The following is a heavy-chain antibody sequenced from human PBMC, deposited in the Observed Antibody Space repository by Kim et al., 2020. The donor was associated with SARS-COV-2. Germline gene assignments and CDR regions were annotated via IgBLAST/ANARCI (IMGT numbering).Heavy chain of an antibody. CDR3: ARGWSATGIDP. Sequence: ASVKVSCKASGYSFSRYAIHWMRQAPGQRLEWMGWIDAGAGNTKYSQRFQGRVTITRDTSASTVYMEMSSLTSEDTAIYYCARGWSATGIDPWGQGTLATVSS. CDR2: IDAGAGNT. V-gene: IGHV1-3*01. CDR1: GYSFSRYA. D-gene: IGHD2-15*01. J-gene: IGHJ5*02.